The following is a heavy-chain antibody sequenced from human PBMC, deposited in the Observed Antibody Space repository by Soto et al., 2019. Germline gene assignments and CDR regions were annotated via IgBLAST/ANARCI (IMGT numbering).Heavy chain of an antibody. V-gene: IGHV3-7*02. Sequence: HPGGALRLSCAASGFSLINFWMAWVRQTGKGLEWVANINSDGSGKYYVDSVEGRFTISRDNAKNSLYLEMNSLRVEDSAAYYCVRVYRYDQNDYWGQGAQVNVSS. CDR3: VRVYRYDQNDY. CDR2: INSDGSGK. CDR1: GFSLINFW. J-gene: IGHJ4*02. D-gene: IGHD3-16*02.